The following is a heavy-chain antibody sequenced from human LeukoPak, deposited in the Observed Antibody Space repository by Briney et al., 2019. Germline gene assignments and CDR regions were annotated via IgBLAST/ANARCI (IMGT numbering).Heavy chain of an antibody. Sequence: QRGESLKISCAASGFSFSSNWMHWVRQAPGKGLVWVSRINSDGSSTSYADSVKGRFTISRDNAKNTLYLQMNSLSAEDTAVYYCARGLGDWGQGTLVTVSS. J-gene: IGHJ4*02. CDR3: ARGLGD. CDR2: INSDGSST. CDR1: GFSFSSNW. D-gene: IGHD3-16*01. V-gene: IGHV3-74*01.